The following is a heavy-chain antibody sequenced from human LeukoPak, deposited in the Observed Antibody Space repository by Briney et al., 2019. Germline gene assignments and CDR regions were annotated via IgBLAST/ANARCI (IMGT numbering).Heavy chain of an antibody. CDR3: ARVGKSGSYPFDY. J-gene: IGHJ4*02. V-gene: IGHV3-7*05. Sequence: GGSLRLSCAASGFTFNSYWMTWVRQAPGRGLEWLANIKQDGSEQYYVDSVKGRFTISRDNAKNSLYLQMNSLRAGDTAVYYCARVGKSGSYPFDYWGQGSLVTVSS. D-gene: IGHD1-26*01. CDR1: GFTFNSYW. CDR2: IKQDGSEQ.